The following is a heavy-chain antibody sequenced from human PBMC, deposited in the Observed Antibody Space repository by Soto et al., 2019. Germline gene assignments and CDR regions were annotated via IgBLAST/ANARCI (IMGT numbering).Heavy chain of an antibody. CDR3: ARLTRDSSSWYFNYYYYYMDV. Sequence: GGSLRLSCAASGFTFSDYYMSWIRQAPGKGLEWVSYISSSGSTIYYADSVKGRFTISRDNAKNSLYLQMNSLRAEDTAVYYCARLTRDSSSWYFNYYYYYMDVWGKGTTVTVSS. CDR1: GFTFSDYY. CDR2: ISSSGSTI. D-gene: IGHD6-13*01. V-gene: IGHV3-11*01. J-gene: IGHJ6*03.